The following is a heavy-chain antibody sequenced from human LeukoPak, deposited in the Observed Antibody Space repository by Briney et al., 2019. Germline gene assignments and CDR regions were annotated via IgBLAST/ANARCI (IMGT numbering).Heavy chain of an antibody. V-gene: IGHV4-34*01. CDR1: GGSFSGYY. Sequence: PSETLSLTCAVYGGSFSGYYWSWIRQPPGKGLEWIGEINHSGSTNYNPSLKSRVTISVDTSKNQFSLKLSSVTAADTAVYYCASFWSGYFVFGGFGPWGQGTLVTVSS. J-gene: IGHJ5*02. CDR3: ASFWSGYFVFGGFGP. D-gene: IGHD3-3*01. CDR2: INHSGST.